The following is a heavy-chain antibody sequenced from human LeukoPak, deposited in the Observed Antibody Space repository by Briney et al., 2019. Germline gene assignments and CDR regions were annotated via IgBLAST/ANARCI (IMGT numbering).Heavy chain of an antibody. CDR3: ARRGNSLDY. CDR1: GGSISSYY. D-gene: IGHD4-23*01. Sequence: PSETLSLTCTVSGGSISSYYWSWIRQPPGKGLEWIGYIYYSGSTYYNPSLKGRVTISVDTSKNQFSLKLSSVTAADTAVYYCARRGNSLDYWGQGTLVTVSS. J-gene: IGHJ4*02. CDR2: IYYSGST. V-gene: IGHV4-59*01.